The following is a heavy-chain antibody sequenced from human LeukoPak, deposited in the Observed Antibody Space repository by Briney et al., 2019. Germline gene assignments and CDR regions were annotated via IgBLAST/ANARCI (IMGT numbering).Heavy chain of an antibody. Sequence: ASVKVSCKAFGYTFTGYWMHWVRQAPGQGPEWMGVISPSGGSTIYAQKFKGRVTLTRDMSTSTDYLELSSLRSEDTAVYYCARDNSVRDEAWWLNPWGQGTLSPSPQ. CDR2: ISPSGGST. CDR1: GYTFTGYW. D-gene: IGHD5-24*01. J-gene: IGHJ5*02. V-gene: IGHV1-46*01. CDR3: ARDNSVRDEAWWLNP.